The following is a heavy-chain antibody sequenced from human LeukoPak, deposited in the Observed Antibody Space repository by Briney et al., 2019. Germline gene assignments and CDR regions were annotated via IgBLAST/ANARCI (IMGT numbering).Heavy chain of an antibody. V-gene: IGHV3-66*01. CDR1: GFTVSSHH. J-gene: IGHJ4*02. CDR3: AKEGDNYFDY. D-gene: IGHD3-16*01. CDR2: IYSGGDT. Sequence: PGGSLRLSCAAYGFTVSSHHVSWVRQAPGKGLEWVSIIYSGGDTYYADSMKGRFSISRDNSRNTLYLQMNSLRAEDTAVYYCAKEGDNYFDYWGQGTLVTVSS.